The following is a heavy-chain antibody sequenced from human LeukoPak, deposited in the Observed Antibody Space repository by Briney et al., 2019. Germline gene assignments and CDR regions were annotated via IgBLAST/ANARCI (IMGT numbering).Heavy chain of an antibody. CDR3: ARDGGHQQLVARGAYYYGMDV. D-gene: IGHD6-13*01. J-gene: IGHJ6*02. CDR1: GFIFDDYA. V-gene: IGHV3-30-3*01. CDR2: ISYDGSNK. Sequence: GGSLRLSCAASGFIFDDYAMHWVRQAPGKGLEWVAVISYDGSNKYYADSVKGRFTISRDNSKNTLYLQMNSLRAEDTAVYYCARDGGHQQLVARGAYYYGMDVWGQGTTVTVSS.